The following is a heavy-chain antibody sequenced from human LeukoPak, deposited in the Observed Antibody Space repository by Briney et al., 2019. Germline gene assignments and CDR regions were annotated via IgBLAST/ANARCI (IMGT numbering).Heavy chain of an antibody. CDR1: GFPFDDYG. J-gene: IGHJ4*02. D-gene: IGHD6-19*01. Sequence: GGSLRLSCAASGFPFDDYGMLWVRQAPGKGLEWVSFISWHGETTYYSDSVKGRFTISRDNSKNTLYLQMNSLRAEDTAVYYCARDLNSSGWTFDYWGQGTLVTVSS. CDR3: ARDLNSSGWTFDY. V-gene: IGHV3-43D*03. CDR2: ISWHGETT.